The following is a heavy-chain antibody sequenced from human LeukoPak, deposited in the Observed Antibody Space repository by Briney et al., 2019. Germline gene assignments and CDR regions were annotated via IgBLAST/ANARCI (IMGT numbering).Heavy chain of an antibody. V-gene: IGHV4-59*01. J-gene: IGHJ4*02. CDR2: IYYSGST. CDR1: GGSISSYY. Sequence: PSETLSLTCTVSGGSISSYYWSWIRQPPGKGLEWIGYIYYSGSTNYNPSLKSRVIISVDTSKNQFSLKLSSVTAADTAVYYCARAYSYGKLDYWGQGTLVTVSS. CDR3: ARAYSYGKLDY. D-gene: IGHD5-18*01.